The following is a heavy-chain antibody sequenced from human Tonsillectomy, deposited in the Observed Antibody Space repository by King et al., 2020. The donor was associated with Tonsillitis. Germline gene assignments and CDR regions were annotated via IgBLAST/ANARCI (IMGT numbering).Heavy chain of an antibody. V-gene: IGHV4-30-2*01. CDR2: IYHSGST. CDR1: GGSISSGGYS. Sequence: LQLQESGSGLVKPSQTLSLTCAVSGGSISSGGYSWSWIRQPPGKGLEWIGYIYHSGSTYYNPSLKSRVTISVDRSKNQFSLKLSSVTAADTAVYYCARGMIFGVVAPNFDYWGQGTLVTVSS. D-gene: IGHD3/OR15-3a*01. J-gene: IGHJ4*02. CDR3: ARGMIFGVVAPNFDY.